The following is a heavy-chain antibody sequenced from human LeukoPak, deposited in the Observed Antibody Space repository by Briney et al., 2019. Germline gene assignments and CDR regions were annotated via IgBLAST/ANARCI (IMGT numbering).Heavy chain of an antibody. CDR3: ARTPLIAAADII. J-gene: IGHJ4*02. V-gene: IGHV4-34*01. D-gene: IGHD6-13*01. CDR1: GGSFSGYY. Sequence: SETLSLTCAVYGGSFSGYYWSWIRQPPGKGLEWIGEINHSGSTTYNSSLKSRVTISLDTSKNQFSLKLSSVTAADTAVYYCARTPLIAAADIIWGQGSLVTVSS. CDR2: INHSGST.